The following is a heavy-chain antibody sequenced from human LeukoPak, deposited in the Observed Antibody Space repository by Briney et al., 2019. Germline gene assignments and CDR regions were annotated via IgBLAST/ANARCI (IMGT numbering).Heavy chain of an antibody. J-gene: IGHJ4*02. V-gene: IGHV3-74*01. CDR3: ARGTAVAAGIDY. D-gene: IGHD6-13*01. CDR2: IDSDGSAT. CDR1: GFNFSSYW. Sequence: GGSLRLSCGASGFNFSSYWMPWVRRAPGKGLVWVSHIDSDGSATTYGDSAKGRFTISRDNAKNTLFLQMDSLTADDSAIYYCARGTAVAAGIDYWGQGALVTVSS.